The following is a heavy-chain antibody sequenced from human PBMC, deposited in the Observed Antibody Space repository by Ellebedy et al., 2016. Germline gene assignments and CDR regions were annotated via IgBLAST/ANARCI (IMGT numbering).Heavy chain of an antibody. V-gene: IGHV1-3*01. D-gene: IGHD3-10*01. CDR1: GYTFTSYA. CDR2: INAGNGNT. J-gene: IGHJ3*02. Sequence: ASVKVSCKASGYTFTSYAMHWVRQAPGQRLEWMGWINAGNGNTKYSQKFQGRVTITRDTSASTAYMELGSLRSEDTAVYYCASDGSGSYAFDIWGQGTMVTVSS. CDR3: ASDGSGSYAFDI.